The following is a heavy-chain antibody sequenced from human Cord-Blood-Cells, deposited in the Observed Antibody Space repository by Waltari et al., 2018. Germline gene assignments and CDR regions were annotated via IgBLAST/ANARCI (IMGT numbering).Heavy chain of an antibody. CDR2: SRSKANSYAT. J-gene: IGHJ4*02. D-gene: IGHD1-26*01. Sequence: EVQLVESGGGLVQPGGSLKLSCAASGFTFSGSAMHWVRQASGKGLEWVGRSRSKANSYATAYAASVKGRFTISRDDSKNTAYLQMNSLKTEDTAVYYCTRHSRSGSYDYWGQGTLVTVSS. V-gene: IGHV3-73*02. CDR1: GFTFSGSA. CDR3: TRHSRSGSYDY.